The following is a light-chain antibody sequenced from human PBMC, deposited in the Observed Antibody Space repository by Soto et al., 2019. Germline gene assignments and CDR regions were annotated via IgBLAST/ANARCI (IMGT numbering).Light chain of an antibody. CDR2: GAS. CDR1: QSLSSY. V-gene: IGKV3-20*01. J-gene: IGKJ2*01. CDR3: QQYGSSGYT. Sequence: EIVLTQSPGTLSLSPGERATLSCRASQSLSSYLAWYQQKPGQAPRLLIYGASSRATGIPDRFSGSGSGTDFTLTISRLEPEDFAVYYCQQYGSSGYTFGQGTKLEIK.